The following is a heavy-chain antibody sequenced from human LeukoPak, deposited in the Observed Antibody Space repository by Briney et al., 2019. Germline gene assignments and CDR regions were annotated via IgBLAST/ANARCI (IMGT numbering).Heavy chain of an antibody. J-gene: IGHJ4*02. D-gene: IGHD6-13*01. CDR2: INPNSGGT. V-gene: IGHV1-2*02. CDR1: GYTFTGYY. Sequence: GASVKVSCKASGYTFTGYYMHWVRQAPGQGLEWMGWINPNSGGTNYAQKFQGRVTMTRDTSISTAYMELGRLRSDDTAVYSCARSDSSSWHLDYWGQGTLVTVSS. CDR3: ARSDSSSWHLDY.